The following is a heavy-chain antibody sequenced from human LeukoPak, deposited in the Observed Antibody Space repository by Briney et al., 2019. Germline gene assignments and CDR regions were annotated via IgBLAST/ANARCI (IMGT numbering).Heavy chain of an antibody. V-gene: IGHV3-7*01. Sequence: GGSLRLSCAASGFIFSNYWMTWVRQTPGKGLEFVANIKEDGSEIFYLDSVKGRFTISRDNAKNSVYLQMDSLRAEDTAVYYCARSPDGVDNWGQGTLVTVSS. J-gene: IGHJ4*02. CDR1: GFIFSNYW. D-gene: IGHD3-10*01. CDR3: ARSPDGVDN. CDR2: IKEDGSEI.